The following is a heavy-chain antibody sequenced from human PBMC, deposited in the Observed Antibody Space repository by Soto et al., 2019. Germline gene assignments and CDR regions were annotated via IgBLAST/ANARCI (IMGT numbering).Heavy chain of an antibody. CDR3: ARTRYCISTSCYDDFDY. Sequence: GPVKVSCKASGYTFTSYDINWVRQATGQGLEWMGWMNPNSGNTGYAQKFQGRVTMTRNTSISTAYMELSSLRSEDTAVYYCARTRYCISTSCYDDFDYWGQGTLVTVSS. D-gene: IGHD2-2*01. J-gene: IGHJ4*02. V-gene: IGHV1-8*01. CDR2: MNPNSGNT. CDR1: GYTFTSYD.